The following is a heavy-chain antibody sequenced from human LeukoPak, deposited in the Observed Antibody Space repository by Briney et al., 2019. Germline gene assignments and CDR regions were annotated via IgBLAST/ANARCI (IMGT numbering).Heavy chain of an antibody. J-gene: IGHJ3*02. D-gene: IGHD5-18*01. Sequence: GRSLRLSCAASGFTFSSYGMHWVRQAPGKGLEWVAVISYDGSNKYYADSVKGRFTISRDNSKNTLYLQMNSLRAEDTAVYYCAKENHTAVVVAFDIWGQGTMVTVSS. V-gene: IGHV3-30*18. CDR1: GFTFSSYG. CDR2: ISYDGSNK. CDR3: AKENHTAVVVAFDI.